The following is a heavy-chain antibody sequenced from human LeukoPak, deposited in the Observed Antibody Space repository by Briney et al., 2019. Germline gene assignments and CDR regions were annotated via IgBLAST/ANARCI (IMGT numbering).Heavy chain of an antibody. D-gene: IGHD2-2*01. CDR2: FDPEDGET. V-gene: IGHV1-24*01. Sequence: ASVKVSCKVSGYTLTELSMHWVRQAPGKGVGWVGGFDPEDGETIYAQKFQGRVTMTEDTSTDTAYMELSSLRSEDTAVYYCATAPQLLTNFDYWGQGTLVTVSS. CDR1: GYTLTELS. CDR3: ATAPQLLTNFDY. J-gene: IGHJ4*02.